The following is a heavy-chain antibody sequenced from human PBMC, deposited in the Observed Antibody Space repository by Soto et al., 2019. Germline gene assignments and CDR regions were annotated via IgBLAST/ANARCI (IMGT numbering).Heavy chain of an antibody. Sequence: SPTLSLTCTLSRSSISSCGYFWSWIRPHPWKGLEWIGDIYYSGSAYYNPSLKSRVTISVDTSKNQFSLKLSSVTAADTAVYYCAASCVGCGGFNYYGMDVWGLVTTVTVS. J-gene: IGHJ6*02. CDR1: RSSISSCGYF. D-gene: IGHD2-21*01. V-gene: IGHV4-31*03. CDR3: AASCVGCGGFNYYGMDV. CDR2: IYYSGSA.